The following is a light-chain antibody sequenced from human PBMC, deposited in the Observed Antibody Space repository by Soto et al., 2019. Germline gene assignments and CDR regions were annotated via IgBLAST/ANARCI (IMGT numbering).Light chain of an antibody. J-gene: IGKJ3*01. CDR2: AAS. Sequence: DIQMTQSPTSLSASVGDRVTITCRASQDIRNFVAWYQQKPGKAPRLLIYAASTLQSGVPSRFSGSGSGTDFPLTIKSQQPEDVATYSCQKYSSVPVFGPGTKLEI. V-gene: IGKV1-27*01. CDR1: QDIRNF. CDR3: QKYSSVPV.